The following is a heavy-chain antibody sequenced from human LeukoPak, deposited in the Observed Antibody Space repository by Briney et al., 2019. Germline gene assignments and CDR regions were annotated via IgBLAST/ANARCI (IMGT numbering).Heavy chain of an antibody. V-gene: IGHV3-15*01. J-gene: IGHJ4*02. CDR3: TTGYSSSWGLIGRVDY. Sequence: GGSLRLSCAASGFTFSNAWMSWVRQAPGKGLEWVGRIKSKTNDEITDYAAPVKGRFTISRDDSENTLYLQMDSLKTEDTAMYYCTTGYSSSWGLIGRVDYWGQGTLVTVSS. CDR1: GFTFSNAW. CDR2: IKSKTNDEIT. D-gene: IGHD6-13*01.